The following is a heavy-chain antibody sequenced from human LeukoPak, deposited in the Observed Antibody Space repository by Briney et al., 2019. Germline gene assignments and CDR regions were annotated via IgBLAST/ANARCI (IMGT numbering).Heavy chain of an antibody. D-gene: IGHD3-10*01. J-gene: IGHJ3*02. CDR3: ARQRGSVGAFDI. V-gene: IGHV4-59*08. CDR1: GGSITNYY. Sequence: SETLSLTCTVSGGSITNYYWSWIRQPPGKGLEWIGFIYYTGSTNYNPSLNSRVTISVDASKNQFSLELNSVTAADTAVYFCARQRGSVGAFDIWGQGTMVTVSS. CDR2: IYYTGST.